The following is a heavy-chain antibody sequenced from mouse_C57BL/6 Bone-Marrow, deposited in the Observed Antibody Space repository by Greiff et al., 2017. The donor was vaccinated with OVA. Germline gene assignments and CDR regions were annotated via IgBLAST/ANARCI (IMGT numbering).Heavy chain of an antibody. CDR1: GYTFTDYY. V-gene: IGHV1-19*01. J-gene: IGHJ2*01. CDR3: ARHYGSSYY. Sequence: VQLHQSGPVLVKPGASVKMSCKASGYTFTDYYMNWVKQSHGKSLEWIGVINPYNGGTSYNQKFKGKATLTVDKSSSTAYMELNSLTSEDSAVYYCARHYGSSYYWGQGTTLTVSS. CDR2: INPYNGGT. D-gene: IGHD1-1*01.